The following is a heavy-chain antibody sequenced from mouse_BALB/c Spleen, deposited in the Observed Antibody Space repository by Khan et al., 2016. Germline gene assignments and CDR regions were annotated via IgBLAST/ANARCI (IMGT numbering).Heavy chain of an antibody. CDR1: GFNIKDTY. CDR2: IDPANGNT. J-gene: IGHJ2*01. D-gene: IGHD1-1*01. CDR3: ARGCYYVDYFDY. V-gene: IGHV14-3*02. Sequence: EVQLQESGAELVKPGASVKLSCTASGFNIKDTYMHWVKQRPEQGLEWIGRIDPANGNTKYDPKFQGKATITADTSSNTAYLQLSSLTSEDTAVYYCARGCYYVDYFDYWGQGTTLTVSS.